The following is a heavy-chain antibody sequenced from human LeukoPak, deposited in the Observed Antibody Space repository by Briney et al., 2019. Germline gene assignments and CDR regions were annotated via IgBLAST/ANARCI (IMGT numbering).Heavy chain of an antibody. V-gene: IGHV3-7*01. CDR1: GFTVSGLS. Sequence: GGSLRVSCAASGFTVSGLSKRWVRQSPTKGLEWVANIKQDGSERYYVDSVKGRFTISRDNAKNSLSLQMNNLRVEDTAVYYCARAGSHWHYVYWGQGTVVTVSS. D-gene: IGHD3-10*01. J-gene: IGHJ4*02. CDR2: IKQDGSER. CDR3: ARAGSHWHYVY.